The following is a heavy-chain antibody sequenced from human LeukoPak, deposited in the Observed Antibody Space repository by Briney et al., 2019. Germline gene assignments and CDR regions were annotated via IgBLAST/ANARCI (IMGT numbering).Heavy chain of an antibody. V-gene: IGHV3-53*05. CDR3: ARALGYCSGGSCFYFDY. Sequence: GGSLRLSCAASGFTVSSNYMSWVRQAPGKGLEWVSVIYSGGSTYYADSVQGRFTISRDNSKNTLYLQMNSLRAEDTAVYYCARALGYCSGGSCFYFDYWGQGTLVTASS. CDR2: IYSGGST. CDR1: GFTVSSNY. D-gene: IGHD2-15*01. J-gene: IGHJ4*02.